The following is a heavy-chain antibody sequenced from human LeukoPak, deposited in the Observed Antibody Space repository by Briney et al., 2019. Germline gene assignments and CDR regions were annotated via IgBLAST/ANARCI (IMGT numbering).Heavy chain of an antibody. CDR2: IKQDGSEK. CDR1: GFTFSSYW. Sequence: GGSLRLSCAASGFTFSSYWMSWVRQAPGKGLEWVANIKQDGSEKYYVDSVKGRFTISRDNAKNSLYLQMNSLRAEDTAVYYCASLPTYSSGWYGGYWGQGTLVTVSS. CDR3: ASLPTYSSGWYGGY. V-gene: IGHV3-7*03. D-gene: IGHD6-19*01. J-gene: IGHJ4*02.